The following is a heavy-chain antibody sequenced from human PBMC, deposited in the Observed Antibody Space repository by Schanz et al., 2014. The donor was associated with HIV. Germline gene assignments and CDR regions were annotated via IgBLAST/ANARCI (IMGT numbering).Heavy chain of an antibody. Sequence: EVQLLESGGGLVQPGGSLRLSCAASGFTFSSYAMSWVRQAPGKGLEWVSGFSGSGGSTYYADSVKGRFTISRDNSKNTLFLQMNSLRAEDTAVYFCARGSWYSGGWYDDYNYYDVDVWGQGTTVIVSS. V-gene: IGHV3-23*01. D-gene: IGHD6-19*01. CDR1: GFTFSSYA. J-gene: IGHJ6*02. CDR3: ARGSWYSGGWYDDYNYYDVDV. CDR2: FSGSGGST.